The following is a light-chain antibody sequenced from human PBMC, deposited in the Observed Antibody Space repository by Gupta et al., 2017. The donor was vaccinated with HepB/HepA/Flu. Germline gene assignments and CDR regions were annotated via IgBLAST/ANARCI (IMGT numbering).Light chain of an antibody. CDR2: QTS. J-gene: IGKJ1*01. CDR1: QSISSW. V-gene: IGKV1-5*03. CDR3: QQYNSYWS. Sequence: DIQMTQSPSILSASVGDRVTITCRASQSISSWLVWYQQKPGKAPKLLIYQTSSLESGVPSSFSGCGSETEFTLTIISLQPDESATYYGQQYNSYWSFGQGTKVEIK.